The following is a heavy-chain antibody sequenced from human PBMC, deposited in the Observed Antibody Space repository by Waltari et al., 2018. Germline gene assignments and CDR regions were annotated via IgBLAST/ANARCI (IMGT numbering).Heavy chain of an antibody. D-gene: IGHD3-22*01. J-gene: IGHJ4*02. CDR3: ARAGGLYYYDSSGYHD. CDR1: GGSISGYY. CDR2: IYYSGSS. Sequence: QVPLQESGPGLVKPSETLSLTCTVSGGSISGYYWSWIRQPPGKGLEWIGYIYYSGSSNYNPSLKSRVTISVDTSKNQFSLKMSSVTAADTAVYYCARAGGLYYYDSSGYHDWGQGTLVTVSS. V-gene: IGHV4-59*01.